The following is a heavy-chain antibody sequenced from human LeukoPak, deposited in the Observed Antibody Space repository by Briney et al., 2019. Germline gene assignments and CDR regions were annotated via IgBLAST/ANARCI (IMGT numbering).Heavy chain of an antibody. CDR1: GFTFSSYA. J-gene: IGHJ4*02. V-gene: IGHV3-23*01. CDR2: ISGSGGST. Sequence: GGSLRLSCAASGFTFSSYAMSWVRQAPGKGLEWVSAISGSGGSTYYADSVKGRFTISRDNSKNTLYLQMNSLRAEDTAVYYYAKGPSGSYFPYWGQGTLVTVSS. D-gene: IGHD1-26*01. CDR3: AKGPSGSYFPY.